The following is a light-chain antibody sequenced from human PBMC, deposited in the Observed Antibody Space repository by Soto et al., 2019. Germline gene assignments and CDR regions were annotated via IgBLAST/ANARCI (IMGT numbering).Light chain of an antibody. V-gene: IGLV1-40*01. CDR1: SSNIGAGYD. Sequence: QSALTQPPSVSGAPGQRVTISCTGSSSNIGAGYDVHWYQQLPGTAPKLLISGNNNRPSGVPDRFSGSKSGTSASLAITGLQAEDEADYYCQSYDSSVSKVVFSGGTKLTVL. CDR2: GNN. J-gene: IGLJ2*01. CDR3: QSYDSSVSKVV.